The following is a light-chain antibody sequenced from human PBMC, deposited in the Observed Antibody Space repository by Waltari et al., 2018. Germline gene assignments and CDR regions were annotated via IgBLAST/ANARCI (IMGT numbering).Light chain of an antibody. CDR3: CSYAGSYTWV. Sequence: QSALTQPASVSGSPGQAITISCTGTSSDVGNSNLVSWYQQYPGKAPKLRIDDDNRRPSRVSVRFCGSKSGYRDSLTLTGVQAEDEADYYCCSYAGSYTWVFGGGTKLTVL. J-gene: IGLJ3*02. CDR1: SSDVGNSNL. V-gene: IGLV2-23*01. CDR2: DDN.